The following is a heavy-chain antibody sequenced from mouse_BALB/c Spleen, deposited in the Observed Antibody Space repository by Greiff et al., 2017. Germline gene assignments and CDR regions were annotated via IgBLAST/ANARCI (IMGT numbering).Heavy chain of an antibody. J-gene: IGHJ4*01. CDR1: GYTFTNYW. D-gene: IGHD2-1*01. CDR2: IYPGGGYT. V-gene: IGHV1-63*02. CDR3: ARGGNYVLYYYAMDY. Sequence: VQLVESGAELVRPGTSVKISCKASGYTFTNYWLGWVKQRPGHGLEWIGDIYPGGGYTNYNEKFKGKATLTADTSSSTAYMQLSSLTSEDSAVYFCARGGNYVLYYYAMDYWGQGTSVTVSS.